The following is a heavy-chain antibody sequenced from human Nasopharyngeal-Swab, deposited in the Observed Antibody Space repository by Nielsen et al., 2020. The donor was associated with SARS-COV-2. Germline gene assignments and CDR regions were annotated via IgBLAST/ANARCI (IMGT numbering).Heavy chain of an antibody. V-gene: IGHV1-18*01. CDR1: GYIFTGYG. CDR2: ISVHNGRT. CDR3: ARDDRELLDAFDI. Sequence: ASVKVSCKTSGYIFTGYGLSWVRQAPGQGLEWMGWISVHNGRTNYAQKFQGRVTVTTDTSTYTAYMELRSLRSDDTAVYYCARDDRELLDAFDIWGQGTMVTVSS. J-gene: IGHJ3*02. D-gene: IGHD1-26*01.